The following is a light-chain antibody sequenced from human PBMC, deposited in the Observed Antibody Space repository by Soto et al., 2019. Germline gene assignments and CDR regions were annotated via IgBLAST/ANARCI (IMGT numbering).Light chain of an antibody. CDR1: ETVSHNH. J-gene: IGKJ1*01. Sequence: EIVLTQSPGTLSLSPGERATLSCRASETVSHNHLAWYQQKPGQAPRPLIFGASIRSSGIPDRFSGSGSGTDFTLTISRLEPEDFAVYYCHQYGSSPQTFGQGTKVEI. CDR2: GAS. V-gene: IGKV3-20*01. CDR3: HQYGSSPQT.